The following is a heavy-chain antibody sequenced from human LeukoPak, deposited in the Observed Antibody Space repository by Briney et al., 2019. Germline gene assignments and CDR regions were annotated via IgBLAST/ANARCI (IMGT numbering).Heavy chain of an antibody. Sequence: SETLSLTCTVSGGSISSYYWSWIRQPPGKGLEWIGYIYYSGSTNYNPSLKSRVTISVDTSKNQLSLKLSSVTAADTAVYYCARGGGYRKDFDYWGQGTLVTVSS. CDR1: GGSISSYY. CDR2: IYYSGST. D-gene: IGHD5-12*01. V-gene: IGHV4-59*01. CDR3: ARGGGYRKDFDY. J-gene: IGHJ4*02.